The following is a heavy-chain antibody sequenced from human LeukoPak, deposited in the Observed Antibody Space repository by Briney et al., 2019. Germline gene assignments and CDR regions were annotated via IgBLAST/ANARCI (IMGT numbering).Heavy chain of an antibody. CDR3: ARAPLAMVNPVDY. V-gene: IGHV3-11*01. D-gene: IGHD5-18*01. CDR1: GFTFSDYY. Sequence: PGGSLRLSCAASGFTFSDYYMRWIRQAPGKGLEWVSYISSSGSTIYYADSVKGRFTISRDNAKNSLYLQMNSLRAEDTAVYYCARAPLAMVNPVDYWGQGTLVTVSS. J-gene: IGHJ4*02. CDR2: ISSSGSTI.